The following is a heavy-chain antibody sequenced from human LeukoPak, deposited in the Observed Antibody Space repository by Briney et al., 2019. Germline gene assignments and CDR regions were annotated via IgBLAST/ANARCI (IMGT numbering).Heavy chain of an antibody. Sequence: PSQTLSLTCTVSGGSISSGGYYWSWIRQHPGKGLEWIGYIYYSGSTYYNPSLKSRVTISVDTSKNQFSLKLSSVTAADTAVYYCARARYCSGGSCYKTIDYWGQGTLVTVSS. CDR3: ARARYCSGGSCYKTIDY. V-gene: IGHV4-31*03. CDR1: GGSISSGGYY. D-gene: IGHD2-15*01. CDR2: IYYSGST. J-gene: IGHJ4*02.